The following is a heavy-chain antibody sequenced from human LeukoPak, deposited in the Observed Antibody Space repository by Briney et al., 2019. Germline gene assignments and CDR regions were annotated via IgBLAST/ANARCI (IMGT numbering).Heavy chain of an antibody. CDR3: ARAITMVRGVFDY. D-gene: IGHD3-10*01. CDR2: INHSGST. J-gene: IGHJ4*02. Sequence: SETLSLTCAVYGGSFSGYYWSWIRQPPGKGLEWIGEINHSGSTNYNPSFKSRVTISVDTSKNQFSLKLSSVTAADTAVYYCARAITMVRGVFDYWGQGTLVTVSS. V-gene: IGHV4-34*01. CDR1: GGSFSGYY.